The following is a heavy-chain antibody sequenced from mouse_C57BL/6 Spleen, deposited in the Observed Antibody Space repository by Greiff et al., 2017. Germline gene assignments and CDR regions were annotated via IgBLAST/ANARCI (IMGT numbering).Heavy chain of an antibody. CDR2: IDPSDSYT. CDR3: ARGGITTVADY. V-gene: IGHV1-69*01. Sequence: QVQLQQPGTELVKPGASVKLSCKASGYTFTSYWMHWVKQRPGQGLEWIGEIDPSDSYTNYNQKFKGKSTLTVDKSSSTAYMQLSSLTSEDSAVYYCARGGITTVADYWGQGTTLTVSS. CDR1: GYTFTSYW. J-gene: IGHJ2*01. D-gene: IGHD1-1*01.